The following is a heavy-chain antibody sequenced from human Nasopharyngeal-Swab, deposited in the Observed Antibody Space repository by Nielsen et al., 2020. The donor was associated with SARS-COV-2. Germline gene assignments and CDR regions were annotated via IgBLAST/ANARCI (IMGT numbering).Heavy chain of an antibody. CDR2: IYYSGST. J-gene: IGHJ4*02. CDR1: GGSISSGDYY. CDR3: ARVLEGGICDY. D-gene: IGHD1-26*01. V-gene: IGHV4-30-4*01. Sequence: SETLSLTCTVSGGSISSGDYYWSWIRQPPGKGLEWIGYIYYSGSTYYNPSLKSRVTISVDTSKNQFSLKLSSETAADTAVYYCARVLEGGICDYWGQGTLVTVSS.